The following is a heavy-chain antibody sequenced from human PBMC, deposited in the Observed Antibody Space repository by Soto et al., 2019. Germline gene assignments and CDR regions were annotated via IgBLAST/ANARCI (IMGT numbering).Heavy chain of an antibody. CDR3: ARDVAVADNDAFDI. V-gene: IGHV1-69*04. J-gene: IGHJ3*02. CDR2: IIPILGIA. Sequence: SVKVSCKASGYTFTSYYMHWVRQAPGQGLEWMGRIIPILGIANYAQKFQGRVTITADKSTSTAYMELSSLRSEDTAVYYCARDVAVADNDAFDIWGQGTMVTVSS. D-gene: IGHD6-19*01. CDR1: GYTFTSYY.